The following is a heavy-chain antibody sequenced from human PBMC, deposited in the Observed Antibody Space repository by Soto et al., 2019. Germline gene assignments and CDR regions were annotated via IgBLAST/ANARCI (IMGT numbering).Heavy chain of an antibody. J-gene: IGHJ4*02. V-gene: IGHV3-43*01. CDR2: ISWDGGST. D-gene: IGHD7-27*01. CDR3: AKGRLGPEPYYFDY. CDR1: GFTFDDYT. Sequence: GGSLRLSCAASGFTFDDYTMHWVRQAPGKGLEWVSLISWDGGSTYYADSVKGRFTISRDNSKNSLYLQMNSLRTEDTALYYCAKGRLGPEPYYFDYWGQGTLVTVSS.